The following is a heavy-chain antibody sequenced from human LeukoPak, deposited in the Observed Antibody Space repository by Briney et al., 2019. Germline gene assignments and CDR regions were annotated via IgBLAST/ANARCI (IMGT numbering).Heavy chain of an antibody. J-gene: IGHJ3*02. CDR1: GGSISSGGYY. CDR2: IYYSGST. CDR3: ARDKYSSQSDAFDI. D-gene: IGHD6-6*01. V-gene: IGHV4-31*01. Sequence: PSETLSLTCTVSGGSISSGGYYWSWIRQHPGKGLEWIGYIYYSGSTYYNPSLKSLVTISVDTSKNQFSLKLSSVTAADTAVYYCARDKYSSQSDAFDIWGQGTMVTVSS.